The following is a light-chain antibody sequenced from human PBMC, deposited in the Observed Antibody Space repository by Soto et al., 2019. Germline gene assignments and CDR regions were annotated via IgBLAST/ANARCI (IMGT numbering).Light chain of an antibody. CDR1: QGISSA. Sequence: AIQLTQSPSSLSASVGDRVTITCRASQGISSALAWYQQKPGKAPKLLIYDASGLESGVPSRFSCSGSGTDFTLTISSLQPEDFATYYCQQFNSYPTFGQGTRLEIK. J-gene: IGKJ5*01. CDR2: DAS. CDR3: QQFNSYPT. V-gene: IGKV1-13*02.